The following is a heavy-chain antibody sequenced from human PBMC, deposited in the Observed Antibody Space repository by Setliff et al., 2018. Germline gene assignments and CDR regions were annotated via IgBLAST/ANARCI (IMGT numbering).Heavy chain of an antibody. CDR1: GFSFESHG. CDR2: IQHDGENK. V-gene: IGHV3-30*02. D-gene: IGHD5-18*01. J-gene: IGHJ4*02. CDR3: ARGRLQTDY. Sequence: GSLRLSCAASGFSFESHGMHWVRQAPGKGLEWVAFIQHDGENKFYADSVKGRLTVSRDNSKNTLYLEMDGLRPEDTAVYYCARGRLQTDYWGQGTLVTVSS.